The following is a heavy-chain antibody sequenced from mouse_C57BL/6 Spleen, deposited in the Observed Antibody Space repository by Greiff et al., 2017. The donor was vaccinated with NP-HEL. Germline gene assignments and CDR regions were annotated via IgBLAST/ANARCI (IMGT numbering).Heavy chain of an antibody. Sequence: VQLQQSGPELVKPGASVKISCKASGYSFTGYYMNWVKQSPEKSLEWIGEINPSTGGTSYNQKFKDKATLTVDKSSSTAYMQLKSLTSEDSAVYYCARWGAFDYWGQGTTLTVSS. V-gene: IGHV1-42*01. CDR1: GYSFTGYY. CDR2: INPSTGGT. CDR3: ARWGAFDY. D-gene: IGHD3-1*01. J-gene: IGHJ2*01.